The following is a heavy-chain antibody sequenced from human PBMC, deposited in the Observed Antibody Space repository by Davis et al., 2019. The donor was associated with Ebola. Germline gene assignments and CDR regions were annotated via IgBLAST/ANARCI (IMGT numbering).Heavy chain of an antibody. CDR3: ARENYDKTYYYGMDV. CDR1: GFTFSSYW. V-gene: IGHV4-34*01. D-gene: IGHD3-22*01. Sequence: GSLRLSCAASGFTFSSYWMSWIRQTPGKGLEWIGEINHGGSTNYNPSLKSRVTISVDTSKNQFSLKVTSVTAADTAVYYCARENYDKTYYYGMDVWGRGTTVTVSS. CDR2: INHGGST. J-gene: IGHJ6*04.